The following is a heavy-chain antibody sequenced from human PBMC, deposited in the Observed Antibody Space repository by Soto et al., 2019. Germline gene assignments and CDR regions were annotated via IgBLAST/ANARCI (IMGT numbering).Heavy chain of an antibody. Sequence: PGGSLRLSCAASGFKFSNYAMSWVRQAPGKGLEWVSLISATGGGTYYADSVKGRFTISRDNSHNTLYLQVHSLTAADTAVYYCAARGFTYGYPFDSWGQGTLVTVSS. CDR3: AARGFTYGYPFDS. CDR1: GFKFSNYA. V-gene: IGHV3-23*01. J-gene: IGHJ4*02. CDR2: ISATGGGT. D-gene: IGHD5-18*01.